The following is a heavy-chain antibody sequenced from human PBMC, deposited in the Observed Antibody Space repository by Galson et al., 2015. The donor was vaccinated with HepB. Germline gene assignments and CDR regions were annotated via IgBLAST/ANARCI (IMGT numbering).Heavy chain of an antibody. CDR2: INPNSGGT. Sequence: SVKVSCKASGYTFTGYYMHWVRQAPGQGLEWMEWINPNSGGTNYAQKFQGRVTMTRDTSITTAYMELSRKRSDDSALYYCARGNQRVLELHYWGQGTLVTVSS. V-gene: IGHV1-2*02. CDR3: ARGNQRVLELHY. CDR1: GYTFTGYY. J-gene: IGHJ4*02. D-gene: IGHD1-7*01.